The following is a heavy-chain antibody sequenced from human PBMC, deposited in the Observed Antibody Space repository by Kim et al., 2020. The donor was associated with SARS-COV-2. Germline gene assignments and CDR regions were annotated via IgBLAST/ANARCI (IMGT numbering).Heavy chain of an antibody. D-gene: IGHD2-15*01. Sequence: GGSLRLSCAASGFTFSSYWMTWVRQAPGKGLEWVANIKQDGSEKYYVDSVKGRFTISRDNAKNSLYLEMNSLRVEDAAVYYCARLLRVVVAATGIDGMDVWGQGTTVTVSS. CDR3: ARLLRVVVAATGIDGMDV. J-gene: IGHJ6*02. CDR1: GFTFSSYW. V-gene: IGHV3-7*03. CDR2: IKQDGSEK.